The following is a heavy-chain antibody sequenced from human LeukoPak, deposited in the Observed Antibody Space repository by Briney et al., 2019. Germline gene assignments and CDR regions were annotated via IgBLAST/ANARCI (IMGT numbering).Heavy chain of an antibody. CDR2: IVPIFGTA. J-gene: IGHJ5*02. D-gene: IGHD2-15*01. CDR3: ATPRVGYCSGGSCYWFDP. V-gene: IGHV1-69*13. Sequence: ASVKVSCKASGGTFSSYAISWVRQAPGQGLEWMGGIVPIFGTANYAQKFQGRVTITADEFTSTAYMELSSLRSEDTAVYYCATPRVGYCSGGSCYWFDPWGQGTLVTVSS. CDR1: GGTFSSYA.